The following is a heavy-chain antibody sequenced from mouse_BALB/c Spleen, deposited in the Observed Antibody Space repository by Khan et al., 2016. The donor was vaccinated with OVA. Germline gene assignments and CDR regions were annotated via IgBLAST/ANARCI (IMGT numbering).Heavy chain of an antibody. J-gene: IGHJ3*01. CDR1: GFSLNTYG. D-gene: IGHD2-14*01. V-gene: IGHV2-4-1*01. CDR2: IRSGGNT. Sequence: QVQLKQSGPGLVQPSQRLSITCTVSGFSLNTYGIHWIRQSQGKGLEWLGVIRSGGNTDYNGAFISRLNITKDNSKSQVFFKMNSLQADDTAMSYCTRNSYMYDFTYWGQGTLVTVSA. CDR3: TRNSYMYDFTY.